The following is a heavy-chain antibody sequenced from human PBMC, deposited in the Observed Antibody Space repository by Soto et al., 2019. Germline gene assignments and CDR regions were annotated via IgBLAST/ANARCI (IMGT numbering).Heavy chain of an antibody. J-gene: IGHJ6*03. CDR3: ARHGARLRPGYYYYYMDV. Sequence: PSETLSLTCTVSGGSISSYYWSWIRQPPGKGLEWIGYIYYSGSTNYNPSLKSRVTISVDTSKNQFSLKLSSVTAADTAVYYCARHGARLRPGYYYYYMDVWGKGTTVTVSS. V-gene: IGHV4-59*08. CDR1: GGSISSYY. CDR2: IYYSGST. D-gene: IGHD4-17*01.